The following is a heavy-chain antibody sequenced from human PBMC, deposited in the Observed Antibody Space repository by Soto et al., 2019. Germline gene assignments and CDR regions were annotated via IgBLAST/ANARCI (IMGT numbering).Heavy chain of an antibody. D-gene: IGHD6-19*01. Sequence: PGGSLRLSCAASGFTFSDYYMSWIRQAPGKGLEWVSYISSSSSYTNYADSVKGRFTISRDNAKNSLYLQMNSLRAEDTAVYYCARLWLDRPNPYYYYYGMDVWGQGTTVTVSS. CDR3: ARLWLDRPNPYYYYYGMDV. CDR2: ISSSSSYT. J-gene: IGHJ6*02. V-gene: IGHV3-11*03. CDR1: GFTFSDYY.